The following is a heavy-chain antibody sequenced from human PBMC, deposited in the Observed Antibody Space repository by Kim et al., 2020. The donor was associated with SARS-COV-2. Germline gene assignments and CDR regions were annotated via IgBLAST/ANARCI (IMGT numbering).Heavy chain of an antibody. V-gene: IGHV3-23*01. Sequence: GGSLRLSCAVTGFTLSSYVMRWVRQAPGKGLECVSSIDRSDNTFYGDSVKGRFTISRDDSQNTLYLQMNSLRVEDTAVYFCARAAPEYGYGMDVWGHGTTVAVSS. CDR2: IDRSDNT. CDR3: ARAAPEYGYGMDV. J-gene: IGHJ6*02. D-gene: IGHD4-17*01. CDR1: GFTLSSYV.